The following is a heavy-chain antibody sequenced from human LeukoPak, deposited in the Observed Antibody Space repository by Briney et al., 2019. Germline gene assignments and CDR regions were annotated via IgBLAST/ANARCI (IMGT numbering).Heavy chain of an antibody. CDR1: GFTFSSYA. J-gene: IGHJ4*02. CDR3: AKDHLTYYYDSRATPFDY. D-gene: IGHD3-22*01. V-gene: IGHV3-23*01. CDR2: ISGSGGST. Sequence: GGSLRLSCAASGFTFSSYAMSWVRQAPGKGLEWVSAISGSGGSTYYADSVKGRFTISRDNSKNTLYLQMNSLRAEDTAVYYCAKDHLTYYYDSRATPFDYWGQGTLVTVSS.